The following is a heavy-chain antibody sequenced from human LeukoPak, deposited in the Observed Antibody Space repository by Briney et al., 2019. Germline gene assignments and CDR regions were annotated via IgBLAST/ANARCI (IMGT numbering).Heavy chain of an antibody. Sequence: SDTLSLTCPVYGGCFSGYYWSWLRQPPGKGLEWIGEINHSGSTNYNPSLKSPVTISVDTSKNQFPLKLRSVTAADTAVYYCARGRYDFWSGYYTYHKKLYYYYMDVWGKGTTVTVSS. V-gene: IGHV4-34*01. D-gene: IGHD3-3*01. CDR2: INHSGST. CDR3: ARGRYDFWSGYYTYHKKLYYYYMDV. CDR1: GGCFSGYY. J-gene: IGHJ6*03.